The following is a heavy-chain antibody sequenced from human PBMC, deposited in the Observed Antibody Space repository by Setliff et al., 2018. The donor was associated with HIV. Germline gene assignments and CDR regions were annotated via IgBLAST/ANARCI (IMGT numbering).Heavy chain of an antibody. D-gene: IGHD6-13*01. Sequence: GGSLRLSCEGSGFTFSNYEFNWVRQAPGKGLEWVAFIRYDGSDKYYVDSVKGRFTVSRDNSKNTLYLQMNSLRPEDTALYYCAKDRLLDGSSWYYLDYWGQGTLVTVSS. CDR2: IRYDGSDK. V-gene: IGHV3-30*02. CDR3: AKDRLLDGSSWYYLDY. CDR1: GFTFSNYE. J-gene: IGHJ4*02.